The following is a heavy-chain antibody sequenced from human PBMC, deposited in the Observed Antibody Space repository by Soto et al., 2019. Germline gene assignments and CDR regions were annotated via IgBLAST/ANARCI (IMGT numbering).Heavy chain of an antibody. D-gene: IGHD3-22*01. CDR2: IIPIFGTA. CDR1: GGTFSSYA. Sequence: SVKVSCKASGGTFSSYAISWVRQAPGQGLEWMGGIIPIFGTANYAQKFQGRVTITADESTSKAYMELSSLRSEDTAVYYCARPKYYYDSSGYYSEADAFDIWGQGTMVNVSS. V-gene: IGHV1-69*13. J-gene: IGHJ3*02. CDR3: ARPKYYYDSSGYYSEADAFDI.